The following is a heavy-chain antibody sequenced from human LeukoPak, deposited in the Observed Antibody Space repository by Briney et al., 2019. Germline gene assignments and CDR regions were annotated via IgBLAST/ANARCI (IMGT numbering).Heavy chain of an antibody. D-gene: IGHD4-11*01. CDR2: IRSKAYGGTI. Sequence: GGSLRLSCTASGFTFGVYALSWVRQAPGKGLEWVGFIRSKAYGGTIEYAASVKGRFTISRDESKSIVYLQMNSLKTEDTAMYYCTTEGNYSNYYYYYYMDVWGKGTTVTVSS. J-gene: IGHJ6*03. V-gene: IGHV3-49*04. CDR1: GFTFGVYA. CDR3: TTEGNYSNYYYYYYMDV.